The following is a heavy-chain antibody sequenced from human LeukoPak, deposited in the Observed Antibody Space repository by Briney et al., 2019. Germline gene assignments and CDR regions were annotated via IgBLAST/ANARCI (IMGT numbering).Heavy chain of an antibody. D-gene: IGHD2-15*01. V-gene: IGHV1-2*02. Sequence: ASVKVSCKASGYTFTGYYMHWVRLAPGQGLEWMGWINPNSGGTNYAQKFQGRVTMTRDTSISAAYMELSRLRSDDTAVYYCASWAAATERRDFDYWGQGTLVTVSS. J-gene: IGHJ4*02. CDR2: INPNSGGT. CDR1: GYTFTGYY. CDR3: ASWAAATERRDFDY.